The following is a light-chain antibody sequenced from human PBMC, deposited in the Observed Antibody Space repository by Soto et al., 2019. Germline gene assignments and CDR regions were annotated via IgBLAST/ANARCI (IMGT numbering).Light chain of an antibody. J-gene: IGLJ2*01. V-gene: IGLV3-1*01. CDR3: QAWDGSVV. CDR2: QDS. Sequence: SYELTQTPSVSVSPGQTASITCYGDKLGDKYACWDQQKPGQSHVLVIYQDSRRPSGIPERFSGSNSGNTATLTISGTQAMDEADYYCQAWDGSVVFGGGTKLTVL. CDR1: KLGDKY.